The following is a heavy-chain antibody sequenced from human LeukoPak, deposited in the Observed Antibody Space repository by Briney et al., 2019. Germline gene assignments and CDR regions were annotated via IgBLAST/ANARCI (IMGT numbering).Heavy chain of an antibody. D-gene: IGHD3-3*01. CDR2: ISAYNGNT. V-gene: IGHV1-18*01. CDR3: ARDYSGYDFWSGYSIDY. J-gene: IGHJ4*02. Sequence: ASVKVSCKASGYTFTSYGISWVRQAPGQGLEWMGWISAYNGNTNYAQKLQGRVTMTTDTSTSTAYMELRSLRSDDTAVYYCARDYSGYDFWSGYSIDYWGQGTLVTVSS. CDR1: GYTFTSYG.